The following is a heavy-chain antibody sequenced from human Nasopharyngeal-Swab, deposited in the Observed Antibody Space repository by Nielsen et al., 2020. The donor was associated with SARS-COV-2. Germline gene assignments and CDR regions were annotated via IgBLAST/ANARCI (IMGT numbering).Heavy chain of an antibody. V-gene: IGHV4-59*01. CDR1: GGSISSYY. Sequence: SETLSLTCTVSGGSISSYYWSWIRQPPGKGLEWIGYIYYSGSTNYNPSLKSRVTISVDTSKNQFSLKLSSVTAADTAVYYCARDGGYRHYYYYHMDVWGKGTTVTVSS. J-gene: IGHJ6*03. D-gene: IGHD1-1*01. CDR3: ARDGGYRHYYYYHMDV. CDR2: IYYSGST.